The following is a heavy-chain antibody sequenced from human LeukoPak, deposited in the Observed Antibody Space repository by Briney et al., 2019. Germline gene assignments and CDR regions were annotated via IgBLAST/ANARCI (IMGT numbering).Heavy chain of an antibody. D-gene: IGHD3-22*01. CDR1: GGSISSSSYY. CDR2: IYYSGST. Sequence: SETLSLTCTVSGGSISSSSYYWGWIRQPPGKGLEWIGSIYYSGSTYYNPSLKSRVTISVDTSKNQFSLKLSSVTAADTAVYYCARQDSSGSNWFDPWGQGTLVTVSS. J-gene: IGHJ5*02. CDR3: ARQDSSGSNWFDP. V-gene: IGHV4-39*01.